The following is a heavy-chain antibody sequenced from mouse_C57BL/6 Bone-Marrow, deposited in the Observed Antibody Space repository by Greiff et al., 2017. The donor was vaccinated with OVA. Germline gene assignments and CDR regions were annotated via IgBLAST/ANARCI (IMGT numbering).Heavy chain of an antibody. D-gene: IGHD1-1*01. CDR2: IYPGDGGT. CDR1: GYTFTSYD. Sequence: QVQLQQSGPELVKPGASVKLSCKASGYTFTSYDMNWVKQRPGQGLEWIGWIYPGDGGTKYNGKFKGKATLTVDKSSSPAYMELHSLTSEYSAVYFWARSRYYGSLDYWGQGTTLTVSS. J-gene: IGHJ2*01. V-gene: IGHV1-85*01. CDR3: ARSRYYGSLDY.